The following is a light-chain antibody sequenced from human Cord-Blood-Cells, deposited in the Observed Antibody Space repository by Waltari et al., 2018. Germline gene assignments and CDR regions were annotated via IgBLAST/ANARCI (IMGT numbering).Light chain of an antibody. Sequence: QSVLTQPPSASGTPGPRVTISCSGSSSNIGSNYVYWYPQLPGPAPKLLIYRNNQRPSGVPDRFSGSKSGTSASLAISGRRSEDEADYYCAAWDDSLSGRVFGGGTKLTVL. V-gene: IGLV1-47*01. CDR3: AAWDDSLSGRV. J-gene: IGLJ3*02. CDR1: SSNIGSNY. CDR2: RNN.